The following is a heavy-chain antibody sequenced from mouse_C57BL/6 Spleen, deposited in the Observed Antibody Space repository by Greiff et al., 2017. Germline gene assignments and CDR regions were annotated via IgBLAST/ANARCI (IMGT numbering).Heavy chain of an antibody. Sequence: VTLMESGPGLVAPSQSLSITCTVSGFSLTSYAISWVRQPPGQCLEWLGLIWTGGGTNYNSALKSRLSISKDNSKSQVFLKMNSLQTDDTARYYCARADSNYKAMDYWGQGTSVTVSS. V-gene: IGHV2-9-1*01. D-gene: IGHD2-5*01. J-gene: IGHJ4*01. CDR1: GFSLTSYA. CDR3: ARADSNYKAMDY. CDR2: IWTGGGT.